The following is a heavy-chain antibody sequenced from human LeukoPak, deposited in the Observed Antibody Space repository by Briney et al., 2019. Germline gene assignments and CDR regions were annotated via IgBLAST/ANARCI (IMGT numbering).Heavy chain of an antibody. CDR1: GYTFTSYY. Sequence: EASVKVSCKASGYTFTSYYMHWVRQAPGQGLEWMGIINPSGGSTSYAQKFQGRVTMTRDTSASTVYMELSSLRSEDTAVYYCARAGIAVAVDYWGQGTLVTVSS. D-gene: IGHD6-19*01. CDR3: ARAGIAVAVDY. CDR2: INPSGGST. V-gene: IGHV1-46*01. J-gene: IGHJ4*02.